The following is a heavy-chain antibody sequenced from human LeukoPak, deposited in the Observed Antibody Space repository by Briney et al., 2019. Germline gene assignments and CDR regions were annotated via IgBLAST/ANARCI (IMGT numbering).Heavy chain of an antibody. CDR1: GGSISSYY. D-gene: IGHD3-9*01. J-gene: IGHJ4*02. Sequence: SETLSLTCTVSGGSISSYYWSWIRQPAGKGLEWIGRIYTSGSTNYNPSLKSRVTMSVDTSKNQFSLKQSSVTAADTAVYYCARDRGRYFDWFTRDYYFDYWGQGTLVTVSS. V-gene: IGHV4-4*07. CDR3: ARDRGRYFDWFTRDYYFDY. CDR2: IYTSGST.